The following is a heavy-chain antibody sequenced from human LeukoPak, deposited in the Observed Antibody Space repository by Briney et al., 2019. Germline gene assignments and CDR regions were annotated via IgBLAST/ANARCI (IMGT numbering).Heavy chain of an antibody. D-gene: IGHD3-16*02. Sequence: GSLRLSCAASGFTFSSYWMHWVRQAPGKGLVWVSRINSDGRSTSYADSVKGRFTFSRDNSKKTLFLQMNSLRPEDTAIYYCARGKDSVWGSYRPPFDSWGQGTLVTVSS. CDR1: GFTFSSYW. CDR2: INSDGRST. CDR3: ARGKDSVWGSYRPPFDS. V-gene: IGHV3-74*01. J-gene: IGHJ4*02.